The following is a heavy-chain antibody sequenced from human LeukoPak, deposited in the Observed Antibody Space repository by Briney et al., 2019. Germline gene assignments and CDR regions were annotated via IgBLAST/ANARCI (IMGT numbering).Heavy chain of an antibody. CDR2: IYSGGST. Sequence: GVSLTLSCAASGFTVSSNYMIWLPQAPGKGLEGVSDIYSGGSTYYADSVDGRFTISKDNSKNTLYLQMNSLRAEDRGVYYCARGPTKKMDVWGKGTTVTVSS. V-gene: IGHV3-66*01. J-gene: IGHJ6*04. D-gene: IGHD1-26*01. CDR1: GFTVSSNY. CDR3: ARGPTKKMDV.